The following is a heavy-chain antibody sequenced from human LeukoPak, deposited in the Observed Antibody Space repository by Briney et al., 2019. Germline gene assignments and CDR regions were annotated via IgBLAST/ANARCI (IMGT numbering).Heavy chain of an antibody. Sequence: SETLSLTCTVSGGSFSGSSYSWGWIRQPPGKGLEWIGSIYYSGNTYYNPSLKSRVTISVDTSKNQFSLKLRSVTAADTAVYYCARSDCSSTRRYAFVIWGQGTMVTVSS. V-gene: IGHV4-39*01. CDR2: IYYSGNT. CDR1: GGSFSGSSYS. CDR3: ARSDCSSTRRYAFVI. J-gene: IGHJ3*02. D-gene: IGHD2-2*01.